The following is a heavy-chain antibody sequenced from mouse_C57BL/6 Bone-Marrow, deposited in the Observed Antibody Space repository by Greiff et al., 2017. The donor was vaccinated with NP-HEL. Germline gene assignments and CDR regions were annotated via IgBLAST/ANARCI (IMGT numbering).Heavy chain of an antibody. CDR1: GYTFTDYN. Sequence: EVQLQQSGPELVKPGASVKMSCKASGYTFTDYNMHWVKQSHGKSLEWIGYINPNNGGTSYNQKFKGQATLTVNKSSSTAYMELRSLPSADSAVYYGVRWDYGSEGFACWGQGTLGTVSA. V-gene: IGHV1-22*01. D-gene: IGHD1-1*01. J-gene: IGHJ3*01. CDR2: INPNNGGT. CDR3: VRWDYGSEGFAC.